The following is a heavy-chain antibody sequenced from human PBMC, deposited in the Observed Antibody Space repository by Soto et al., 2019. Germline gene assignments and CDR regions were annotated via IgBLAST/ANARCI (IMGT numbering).Heavy chain of an antibody. J-gene: IGHJ1*01. CDR2: MNPNSGNT. D-gene: IGHD6-19*01. CDR3: ARAPEGQWLGILGYFQH. CDR1: GYTFTSYD. V-gene: IGHV1-8*01. Sequence: QVQLVQSGAEVKKPGASVKVSCKASGYTFTSYDINWVRQATGQGLEWMGWMNPNSGNTGYAQKFQGRVTMTRNTSISTAYMELSSLSSEDTAVYYCARAPEGQWLGILGYFQHWGQGTLVTVSS.